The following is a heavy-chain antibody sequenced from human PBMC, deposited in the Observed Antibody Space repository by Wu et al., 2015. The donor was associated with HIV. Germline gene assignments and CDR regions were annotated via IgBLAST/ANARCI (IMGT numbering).Heavy chain of an antibody. D-gene: IGHD5-18*01. CDR3: AGGGGRTSMDPFDF. Sequence: QVQLLQSGAEVKNPGSSVRVSCKASGATFTSNALSWVRQAPGQGLEWMGRLIPMYGTANYAQKFQGRVTITADESTSTAYMDVSSLRSDDTAVYYCAGGGGRTSMDPFDFWGQGTLVTVSS. V-gene: IGHV1-69*13. CDR1: GATFTSNA. CDR2: LIPMYGTA. J-gene: IGHJ4*02.